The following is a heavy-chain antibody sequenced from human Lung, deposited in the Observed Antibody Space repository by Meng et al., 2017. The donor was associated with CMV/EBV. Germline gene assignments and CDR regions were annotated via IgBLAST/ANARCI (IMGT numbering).Heavy chain of an antibody. Sequence: AASGFTFSSYWMRWVRQAPGKGLVWVSRINSDESTTNYADSVKGRFTISRDNAKSTLYLQMNSLRAEDTAVYYCARDQGGSSRGVDYWGQGTLVTVSS. V-gene: IGHV3-74*01. D-gene: IGHD1-26*01. CDR2: INSDESTT. J-gene: IGHJ4*02. CDR1: GFTFSSYW. CDR3: ARDQGGSSRGVDY.